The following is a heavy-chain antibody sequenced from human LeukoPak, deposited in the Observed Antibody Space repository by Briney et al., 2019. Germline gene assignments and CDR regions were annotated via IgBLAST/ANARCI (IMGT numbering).Heavy chain of an antibody. V-gene: IGHV3-66*02. CDR2: IYSGGST. Sequence: GGSLGLSCAASGFTVSSNYMSWVRQAPGKGLEWVSVIYSGGSTYYADSVKGRFTISRDNSKNTLYLQMNSLRAEDTAVYYCARGTGSYVRFDYWGQGTLVTVSS. CDR3: ARGTGSYVRFDY. J-gene: IGHJ4*02. D-gene: IGHD1-26*01. CDR1: GFTVSSNY.